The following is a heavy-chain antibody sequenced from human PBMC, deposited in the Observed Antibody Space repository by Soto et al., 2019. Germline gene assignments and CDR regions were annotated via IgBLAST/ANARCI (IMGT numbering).Heavy chain of an antibody. CDR1: GFSFITYY. Sequence: ASVKVSCKASGFSFITYYIHWVRQAPGQGLEWVGTINPSGGSTSYAQKFQGRVTMTRDTSTSTVYMELSSLTSEDTAVYYCARGRYCSSSSCSQYYYYSRMDVWGQGTTVTVSS. D-gene: IGHD2-2*01. V-gene: IGHV1-46*01. CDR2: INPSGGST. CDR3: ARGRYCSSSSCSQYYYYSRMDV. J-gene: IGHJ6*02.